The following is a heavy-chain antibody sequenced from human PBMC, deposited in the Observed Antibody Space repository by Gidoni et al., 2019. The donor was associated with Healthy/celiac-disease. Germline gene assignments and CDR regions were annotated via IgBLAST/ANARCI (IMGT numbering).Heavy chain of an antibody. CDR2: INPSGGST. CDR3: AFYPRAGYMTPSY. J-gene: IGHJ4*02. D-gene: IGHD5-18*01. Sequence: QVQLVQSGAEVKKPGASVKVSCTASGYTFTSYYMHWVRQAPGQGLEWMGIINPSGGSTSYAQKFQGRVTMTRDTSTSTVYMELSSLRSEDTAVYYCAFYPRAGYMTPSYWGQGTLVTVSS. V-gene: IGHV1-46*01. CDR1: GYTFTSYY.